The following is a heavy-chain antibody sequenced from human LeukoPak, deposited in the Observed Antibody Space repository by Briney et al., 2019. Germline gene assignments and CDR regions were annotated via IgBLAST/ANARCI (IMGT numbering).Heavy chain of an antibody. CDR3: AKCPAGVRYENWFDP. V-gene: IGHV4-38-2*02. J-gene: IGHJ5*02. Sequence: SETLSLTCTVSGYFINHGYYWGWNRQPPGKGLEWIGSIFQTGSTYNNPSLKSRVTISVDTSKNQFSLQLRSVTAADTAVYYCAKCPAGVRYENWFDPWGQGTLVTVSS. CDR2: IFQTGST. CDR1: GYFINHGYY. D-gene: IGHD1-14*01.